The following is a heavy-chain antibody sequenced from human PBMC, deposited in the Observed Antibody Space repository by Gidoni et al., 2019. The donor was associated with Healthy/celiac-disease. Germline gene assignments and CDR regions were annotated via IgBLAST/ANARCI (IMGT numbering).Heavy chain of an antibody. V-gene: IGHV3-33*01. D-gene: IGHD2-2*01. CDR2: IWYDGSNK. CDR1: GFTCSSYG. CDR3: ARGGKCTKPLYFDY. Sequence: QVQLVESGGGVVQPGRSLRLSCAASGFTCSSYGMHLVRQAPGKGLEWVAVIWYDGSNKYYADSVKGRFTISRDNSKNTLYLQMNSLRAEDTAVYYCARGGKCTKPLYFDYWGQGTLVTVSS. J-gene: IGHJ4*02.